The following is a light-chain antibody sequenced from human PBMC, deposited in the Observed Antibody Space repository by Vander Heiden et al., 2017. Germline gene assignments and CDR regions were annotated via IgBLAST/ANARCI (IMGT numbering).Light chain of an antibody. CDR2: GYD. CDR1: DSNIGTNT. J-gene: IGLJ1*01. CDR3: ASWDDSLNGSYV. Sequence: SVLTQPPSASGTPGQRVTIPCSGSDSNIGTNTVNWYQQFPGSTPKLLIHGYDQRPSGVSDRFSGSWSGSSATLAISGLQSEDEADYYCASWDDSLNGSYVFGPGTKVTVL. V-gene: IGLV1-44*01.